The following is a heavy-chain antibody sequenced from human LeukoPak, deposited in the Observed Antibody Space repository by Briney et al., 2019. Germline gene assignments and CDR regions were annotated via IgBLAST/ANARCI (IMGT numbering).Heavy chain of an antibody. V-gene: IGHV3-23*01. CDR1: GFTFSSYA. D-gene: IGHD3-9*01. J-gene: IGHJ4*02. CDR2: ISGYGGST. Sequence: PGGSLRLSCAASGFTFSSYAMSRVRQASGKGLEWVSTISGYGGSTYYADYVKGRFTISRDNSKNTLFLQMNSLRAEDTAVYYCAKAAYYDILTGYSTRGLFFDYWGQGTLVTVSS. CDR3: AKAAYYDILTGYSTRGLFFDY.